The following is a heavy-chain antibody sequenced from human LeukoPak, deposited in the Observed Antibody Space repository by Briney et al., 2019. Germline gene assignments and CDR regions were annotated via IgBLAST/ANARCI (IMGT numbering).Heavy chain of an antibody. Sequence: ESGGSLRLSCAASGFTFSSYAMSWVRQAPGKGLEWVSAISGSGGSTYYADSVKGRFTISRDNSKNTLYLQMNSLRAEDTAVYYCAKESIVVVITTWFDPWGQGTLVTVSS. CDR3: AKESIVVVITTWFDP. CDR2: ISGSGGST. D-gene: IGHD3-22*01. J-gene: IGHJ5*02. CDR1: GFTFSSYA. V-gene: IGHV3-23*01.